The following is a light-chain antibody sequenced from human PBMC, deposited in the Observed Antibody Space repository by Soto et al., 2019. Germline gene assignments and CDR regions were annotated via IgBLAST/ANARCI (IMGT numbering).Light chain of an antibody. Sequence: QSVLTQPASVSGSPGQSITISCTGTSSDVGGYNYVSWYQQHPGKAPKLMIYEVSNRHSGVSNRFSGSKSGNTASLTISGLQAEEEADYYFSAYTVRRNYVFGTGTKLTVL. CDR3: SAYTVRRNYV. CDR2: EVS. CDR1: SSDVGGYNY. V-gene: IGLV2-14*01. J-gene: IGLJ1*01.